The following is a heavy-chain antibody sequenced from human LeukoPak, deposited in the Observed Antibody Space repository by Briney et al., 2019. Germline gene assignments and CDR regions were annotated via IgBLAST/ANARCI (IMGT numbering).Heavy chain of an antibody. CDR1: GYTFTSYY. D-gene: IGHD3-10*01. Sequence: ASVKVSCKASGYTFTSYYMHWVRQAPGQGLGWMGVINPTGSTTTYAKKLQGRVIMTRDTSTNTDYMELSNLRSEDTAVYYCARDNSVGDIAWWFDPWGQGTLVTVSS. J-gene: IGHJ5*02. CDR2: INPTGSTT. V-gene: IGHV1-46*04. CDR3: ARDNSVGDIAWWFDP.